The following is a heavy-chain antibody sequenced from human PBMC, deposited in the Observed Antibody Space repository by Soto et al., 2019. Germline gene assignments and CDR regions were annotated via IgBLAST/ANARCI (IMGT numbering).Heavy chain of an antibody. J-gene: IGHJ6*02. CDR3: ARDAPPKGYYDSSGYYYYYGMDV. D-gene: IGHD3-22*01. CDR1: GGSISSYY. CDR2: IYTSGST. V-gene: IGHV4-4*07. Sequence: SETLSLTCTVSGGSISSYYWIWIRQPAGKGLEWIGRIYTSGSTNYNPSLKSRVTMSVDTSKNQFSLKLSSVTAADTAVYYCARDAPPKGYYDSSGYYYYYGMDVWGQGTTVTVSS.